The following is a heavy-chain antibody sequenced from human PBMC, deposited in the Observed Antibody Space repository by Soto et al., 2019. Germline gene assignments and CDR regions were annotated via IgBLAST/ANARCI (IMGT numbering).Heavy chain of an antibody. CDR1: GASITGTSY. J-gene: IGHJ4*02. Sequence: SETLSLTCTVSGASITGTSYWSWIRQPAGKGLEWIGRFSLSGTTNYNPSLRSRVTMSADVSKNQFSLRLTSVTAADTALYYCARGMTPPSAPASYYFHSWGQGTLVTVSS. V-gene: IGHV4-4*07. CDR2: FSLSGTT. CDR3: ARGMTPPSAPASYYFHS. D-gene: IGHD1-26*01.